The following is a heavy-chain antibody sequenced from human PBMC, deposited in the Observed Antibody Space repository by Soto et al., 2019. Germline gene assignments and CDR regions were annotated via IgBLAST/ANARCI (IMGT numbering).Heavy chain of an antibody. CDR2: ISASAITT. CDR1: GFTFSAYA. J-gene: IGHJ4*02. V-gene: IGHV3-23*04. Sequence: EVQLVDSGGGLVQPGESLRLSCAGSGFTFSAYAMSWVRQAPGKGLEWVSSISASAITTYNTDSVRGRFTISRDNSRNTVYPQMNRLRAEDTAVYFWAKAPGVNYVVPAYFDYWGGGTRVTVSS. D-gene: IGHD2-15*01. CDR3: AKAPGVNYVVPAYFDY.